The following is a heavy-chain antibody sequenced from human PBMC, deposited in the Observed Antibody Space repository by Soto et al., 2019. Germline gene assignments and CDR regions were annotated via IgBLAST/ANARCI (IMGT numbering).Heavy chain of an antibody. CDR1: GGTFSSYA. J-gene: IGHJ4*02. CDR3: ARGAGEYSGYDGSFDY. V-gene: IGHV1-69*01. Sequence: QVQLVQSGAEVKKPGSSVKVSCKASGGTFSSYAISWVRQAPGQGLEWMGGSIPIFGTANYAQKFQGRVTITADESTSTAYMELSSLRSEDTAVYYCARGAGEYSGYDGSFDYWGQGTLVTVSS. D-gene: IGHD5-12*01. CDR2: SIPIFGTA.